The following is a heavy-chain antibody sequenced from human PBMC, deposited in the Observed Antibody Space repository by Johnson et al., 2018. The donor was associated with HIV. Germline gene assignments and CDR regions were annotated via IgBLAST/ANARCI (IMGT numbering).Heavy chain of an antibody. CDR1: GFTFDDYA. CDR3: AKARVRYSSDVDALDI. V-gene: IGHV3-9*01. J-gene: IGHJ3*02. CDR2: IRWNSDNL. Sequence: VQLVESGGGLVQPGRSLRLSCAPSGFTFDDYAMHWVRQAPGKGLEWVSGIRWNSDNLAYADSVRGRFTIARDNAKNSLHLQMNSLRAEDTAFYYCAKARVRYSSDVDALDIWGQGTMVTVSS. D-gene: IGHD6-19*01.